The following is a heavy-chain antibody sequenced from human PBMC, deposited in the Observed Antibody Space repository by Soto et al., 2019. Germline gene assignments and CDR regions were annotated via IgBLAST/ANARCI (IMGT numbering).Heavy chain of an antibody. V-gene: IGHV1-69*06. D-gene: IGHD3-22*01. CDR3: ANSYYYDSSGYPPAPNWFDP. CDR1: GGTFSSYA. J-gene: IGHJ5*02. Sequence: GASVKVSCKASGGTFSSYAISWVRQAPGQGLEWMGGIIPIFGTANYAQKFQGRVTITADKSTSTAHMELSSLRSEDTAVYYCANSYYYDSSGYPPAPNWFDPWGQGTLVTVSS. CDR2: IIPIFGTA.